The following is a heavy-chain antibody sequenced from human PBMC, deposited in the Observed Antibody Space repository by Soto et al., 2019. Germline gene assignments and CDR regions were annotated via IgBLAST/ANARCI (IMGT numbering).Heavy chain of an antibody. CDR2: ISGSGGSI. CDR3: AKDSTEYQLLSLYYFDY. CDR1: GFTFSSYA. Sequence: GGSLRLSCAASGFTFSSYAMSWVRQAPGKGLEWVSAISGSGGSIYYADSVKGRFTISRDNSKNTLYLQMNSLRAEDTAVYYCAKDSTEYQLLSLYYFDYRGQGTLVTVSS. V-gene: IGHV3-23*01. D-gene: IGHD2-2*01. J-gene: IGHJ4*02.